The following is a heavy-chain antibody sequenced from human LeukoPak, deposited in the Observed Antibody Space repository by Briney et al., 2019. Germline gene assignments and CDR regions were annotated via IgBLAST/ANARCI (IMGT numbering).Heavy chain of an antibody. CDR3: ARDTAATALGWFDS. D-gene: IGHD2-15*01. CDR2: IYYNGST. Sequence: PSETLSLTCTVSGGSISSGGYYWSWIRQHPGKGLEWIGYIYYNGSTYYNPSLKSRVTISVDTSKNQFSLKLSSVTAADTAVYYCARDTAATALGWFDSWGQGTLVTVSS. J-gene: IGHJ5*01. CDR1: GGSISSGGYY. V-gene: IGHV4-31*03.